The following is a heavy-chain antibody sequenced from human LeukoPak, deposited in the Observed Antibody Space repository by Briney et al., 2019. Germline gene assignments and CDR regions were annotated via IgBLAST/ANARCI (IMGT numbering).Heavy chain of an antibody. CDR2: IKQDGSEK. V-gene: IGHV3-7*01. J-gene: IGHJ5*02. Sequence: GGSLRLSCAASGFTFDDYWTNWVRQTPGKGLEWVAIIKQDGSEKFYVDSVKGRFIISRDNAKNSLTLQMNSVRDEDTGVYYCVTGRGDLWGQGTLVTVSS. CDR3: VTGRGDL. CDR1: GFTFDDYW.